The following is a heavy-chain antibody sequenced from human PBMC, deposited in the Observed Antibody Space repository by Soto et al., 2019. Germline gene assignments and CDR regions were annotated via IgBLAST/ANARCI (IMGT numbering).Heavy chain of an antibody. CDR3: AKDITGRGWFDP. CDR2: ISGSGGST. CDR1: GFTFSSYA. Sequence: GGSLRLSCAASGFTFSSYAMSWVRQAPGKGLEWVSAISGSGGSTYYADSVKGRFTISRDNSKNTLYLQMSSLRAEDTAVYYCAKDITGRGWFDPWGQGTLVTVSS. J-gene: IGHJ5*02. D-gene: IGHD1-20*01. V-gene: IGHV3-23*01.